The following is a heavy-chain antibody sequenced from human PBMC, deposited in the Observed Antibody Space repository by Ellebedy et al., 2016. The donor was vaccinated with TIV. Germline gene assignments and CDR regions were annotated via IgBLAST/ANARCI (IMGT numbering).Heavy chain of an antibody. CDR2: IYQDGSVQ. CDR1: GFSFRSYW. D-gene: IGHD4-17*01. CDR3: ARRGSYGDYAVQVNSWFDR. Sequence: GGSLRLSCVASGFSFRSYWMIWVRQAPGKGLEWVANIYQDGSVQYYLDSVKGRFTISRDNAINSLFLQMNSLRAGDTAVYYCARRGSYGDYAVQVNSWFDRWGRGTLVTVSS. J-gene: IGHJ5*02. V-gene: IGHV3-7*01.